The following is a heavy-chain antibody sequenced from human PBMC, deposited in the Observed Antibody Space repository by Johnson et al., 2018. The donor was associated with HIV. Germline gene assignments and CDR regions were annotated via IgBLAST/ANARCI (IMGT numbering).Heavy chain of an antibody. Sequence: QVQLLESGGGLVKPGGSLRLSFAASGFTFSDYHMSWIRQAPGKGLEWVSYISSSGSIIYYADSVKGRFTISRDNAKNSLYLRMNSLRADDTAVYYCARDRIQLWSARDAFDIWGQGTMVTVSS. CDR2: ISSSGSII. CDR1: GFTFSDYH. V-gene: IGHV3-11*01. D-gene: IGHD5-18*01. CDR3: ARDRIQLWSARDAFDI. J-gene: IGHJ3*02.